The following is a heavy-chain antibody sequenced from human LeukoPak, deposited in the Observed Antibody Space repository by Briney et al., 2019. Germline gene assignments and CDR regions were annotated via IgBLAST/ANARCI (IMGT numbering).Heavy chain of an antibody. D-gene: IGHD3-22*01. CDR1: GGSISSDDYS. V-gene: IGHV4-30-4*01. Sequence: SETLSLTCTVSGGSISSDDYSWSWIRQPPGKGLEWIGYIYYSGSTYYNPSLKSRVTISLDTSKNQFSLKLSSVTAADTAVYYCARVLLVVNTDYYFDYWGQGTLVTVSS. J-gene: IGHJ4*02. CDR2: IYYSGST. CDR3: ARVLLVVNTDYYFDY.